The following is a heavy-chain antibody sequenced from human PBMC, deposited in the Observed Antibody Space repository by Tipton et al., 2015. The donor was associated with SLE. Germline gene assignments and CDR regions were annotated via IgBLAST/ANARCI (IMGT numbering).Heavy chain of an antibody. Sequence: QLVQSGAEVKTPGSSVKVSCKASGGTFRSYPISWVRQAPGQGLEWMGIIIPIFGTPNYAQNFQGRVTISTDESTTTAYMELSSLRFEDTAVYYCASGSGRAIFGGYFGHWGQGTLVTVSS. V-gene: IGHV1-69*18. J-gene: IGHJ4*02. CDR3: ASGSGRAIFGGYFGH. CDR1: GGTFRSYP. CDR2: IIPIFGTP. D-gene: IGHD3-10*01.